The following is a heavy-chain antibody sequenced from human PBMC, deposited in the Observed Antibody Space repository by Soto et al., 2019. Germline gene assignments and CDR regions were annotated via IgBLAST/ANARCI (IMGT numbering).Heavy chain of an antibody. CDR2: ISGTGGSK. J-gene: IGHJ3*02. Sequence: EVQLLESGGGVVQPGGSLRLSCAASGFTFNNYALNWVRQAPGKGLGGGLSISGTGGSKFYAGSAKGRFTIFRDNSKNTLFLQMTSLRAEDTAVYYCGKGNSKWGTGDAFDIWGQGTMVTVSS. CDR3: GKGNSKWGTGDAFDI. CDR1: GFTFNNYA. V-gene: IGHV3-23*01. D-gene: IGHD7-27*01.